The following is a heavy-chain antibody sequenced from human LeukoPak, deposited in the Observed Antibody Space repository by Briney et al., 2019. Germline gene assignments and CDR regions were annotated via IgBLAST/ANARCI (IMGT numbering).Heavy chain of an antibody. V-gene: IGHV1-69*13. CDR2: IIPIFGTA. CDR1: GGTFSSYA. D-gene: IGHD3-22*01. Sequence: SVTVSCKASGGTFSSYAISWVRQAPGLGLEWMGGIIPIFGTANYAQKFQGRVTITADESTSTAYMELSSLRSEDTAVYYCARGNDPYYYDSKDGMDVWGQGTTVTVSS. CDR3: ARGNDPYYYDSKDGMDV. J-gene: IGHJ6*02.